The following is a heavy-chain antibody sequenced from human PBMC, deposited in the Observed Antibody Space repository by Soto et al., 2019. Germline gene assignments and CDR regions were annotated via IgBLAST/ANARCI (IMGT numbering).Heavy chain of an antibody. CDR1: GFTFSSYA. CDR3: AKGSSGRRVGYCSSTSCYWFDY. Sequence: QSGGSLRLSCAASGFTFSSYAMSWVRQAPGKGLEWVSAISGSGGSTYYADSVRGRFTISRDNSKNTLYLQMNSLRAEDTAVYYCAKGSSGRRVGYCSSTSCYWFDYWGQGTLVTVSS. CDR2: ISGSGGST. V-gene: IGHV3-23*01. J-gene: IGHJ4*02. D-gene: IGHD2-2*03.